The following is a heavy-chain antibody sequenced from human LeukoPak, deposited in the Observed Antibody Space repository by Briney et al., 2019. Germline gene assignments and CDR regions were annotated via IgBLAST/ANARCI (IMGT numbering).Heavy chain of an antibody. V-gene: IGHV3-33*03. Sequence: PGRSLRLSCAASRCTFRSYGMHWVRQAPGKGLEWVAVIRYDGSEKYYADSVKGRFTVSRDNSKNMLYLQMDSLRAEVTAVYYCATYNSGTIDHWGQGTLVTVSS. CDR1: RCTFRSYG. CDR2: IRYDGSEK. D-gene: IGHD1-1*01. J-gene: IGHJ4*02. CDR3: ATYNSGTIDH.